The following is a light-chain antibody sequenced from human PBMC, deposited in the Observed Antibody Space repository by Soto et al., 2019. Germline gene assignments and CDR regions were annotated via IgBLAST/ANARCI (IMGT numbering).Light chain of an antibody. V-gene: IGKV1-5*01. CDR3: XXXXXYXXT. J-gene: IGKJ1*01. CDR1: QTITRW. Sequence: DIQMTQSPSTLSASVGDRVTITCRASQTITRWMAWYQQKPGKAPKLLIYDASTLESGVPSRFSGSRSGTEFTLTISSLQPDDFATXXXXXXXXYXXTFGQGTKVDIK. CDR2: DAS.